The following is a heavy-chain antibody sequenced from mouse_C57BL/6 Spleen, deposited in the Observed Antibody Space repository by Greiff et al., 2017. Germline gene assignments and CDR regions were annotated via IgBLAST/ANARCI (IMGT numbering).Heavy chain of an antibody. CDR1: GYAFSSSW. V-gene: IGHV1-82*01. CDR2: IYPGDGDT. CDR3: ARSYYGNGDY. Sequence: VQLQQSGPELVKPGASVKISCKASGYAFSSSWMNWVKQRPGKGLEWIGRIYPGDGDTNYNGKFKGKATLTADKSSSTAYMQLSSLTSEDSAVYFCARSYYGNGDYWGQGTTLTVSS. J-gene: IGHJ2*01. D-gene: IGHD2-10*01.